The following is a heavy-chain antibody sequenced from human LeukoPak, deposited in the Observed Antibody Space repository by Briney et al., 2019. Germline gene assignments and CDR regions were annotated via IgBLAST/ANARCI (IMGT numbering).Heavy chain of an antibody. Sequence: QPGGSLRLSCAASGFTFSSHWMHWVRQDPGKGLVWVSRINSGGTSTSYGGSVQGRFTMSRDNAKNSLYLQMNSLRAEDTAVYYCARGRAWFDPWGQGTLVTVSS. CDR2: INSGGTST. CDR1: GFTFSSHW. CDR3: ARGRAWFDP. J-gene: IGHJ5*02. V-gene: IGHV3-74*01.